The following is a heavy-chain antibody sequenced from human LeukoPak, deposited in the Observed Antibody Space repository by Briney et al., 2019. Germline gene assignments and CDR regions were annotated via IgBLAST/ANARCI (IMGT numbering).Heavy chain of an antibody. D-gene: IGHD3-10*01. CDR2: IYSGGST. CDR1: GFTVSSNY. CDR3: ARTVSGRGYNFDY. V-gene: IGHV3-66*01. J-gene: IGHJ4*02. Sequence: GGSLRPSCAASGFTVSSNYMSWVRQAPGKGLEWVSVIYSGGSTYYADSVKGRFTISRDNSKNTLYLQMNSLRAEDTAVYYCARTVSGRGYNFDYWGQGTLVTVSS.